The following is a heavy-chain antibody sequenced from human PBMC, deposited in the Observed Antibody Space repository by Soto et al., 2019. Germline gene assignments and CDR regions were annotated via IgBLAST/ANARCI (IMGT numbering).Heavy chain of an antibody. V-gene: IGHV1-2*04. CDR1: GYTFSGYY. D-gene: IGHD3-3*02. Sequence: GASVKVSCKASGYTFSGYYMDWVRQAPGQRLEWMGWINPNSGGTNYAQKFQGWVTMNRDTSISTAYMKLSRLKSDDTARYNRAKESQSIYLNYGGQEPLVTVPS. J-gene: IGHJ4*02. CDR3: AKESQSIYLNY. CDR2: INPNSGGT.